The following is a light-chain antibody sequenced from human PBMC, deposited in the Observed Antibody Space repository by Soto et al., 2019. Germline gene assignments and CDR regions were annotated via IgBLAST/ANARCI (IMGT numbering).Light chain of an antibody. CDR3: KSYAGSNTYV. CDR1: SSDVGGYKF. V-gene: IGLV2-8*01. Sequence: QSVLTQPASVSASPGQSITISCTGTSSDVGGYKFVSWYQHHPGKAPKLMIYEVVQRPSGVPDRFSGSKSGNTASLTVSGLQAADEADYFCKSYAGSNTYVFGSGTKVTVL. CDR2: EVV. J-gene: IGLJ1*01.